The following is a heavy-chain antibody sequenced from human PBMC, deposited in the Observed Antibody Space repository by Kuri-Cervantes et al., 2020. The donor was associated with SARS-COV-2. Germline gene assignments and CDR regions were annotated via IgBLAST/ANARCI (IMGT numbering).Heavy chain of an antibody. Sequence: SVKVSCKASGGTFSSYAISWVRQAPGQGLEWMGRIIPILGIANYAQKFQGRVTITADKSTSTAYMELSSLRSEDTAVYYCASQTAIYGSGSYYFDYWGQGTLVTVSS. J-gene: IGHJ4*02. CDR2: IIPILGIA. D-gene: IGHD3-10*01. CDR3: ASQTAIYGSGSYYFDY. V-gene: IGHV1-69*04. CDR1: GGTFSSYA.